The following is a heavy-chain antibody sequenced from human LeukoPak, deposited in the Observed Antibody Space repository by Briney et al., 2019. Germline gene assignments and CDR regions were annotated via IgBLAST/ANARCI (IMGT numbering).Heavy chain of an antibody. J-gene: IGHJ4*02. CDR1: GGSISSLNL. D-gene: IGHD6-19*01. V-gene: IGHV4-4*02. CDR2: MYLGGTT. Sequence: PSETLSLTCIVSGGSISSLNLWSWLPQPPGKGLEWIGEMYLGGTTNFNPSLKSRVTILIDKSKNQLSLQLTSVTAADTAVYYCAGLEGRYSTDWFYFFDYWGQGALVTVSS. CDR3: AGLEGRYSTDWFYFFDY.